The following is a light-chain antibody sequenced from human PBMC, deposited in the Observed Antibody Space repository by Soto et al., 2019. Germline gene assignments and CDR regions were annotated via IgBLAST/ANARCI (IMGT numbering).Light chain of an antibody. CDR1: QSVSNN. J-gene: IGKJ1*01. Sequence: EIVMTQSPATLSASPGERATLSCRASQSVSNNLAWYQQKPGQAPRLLIYGASTRATGIPDRFSGSGSGTDFILTISRLEPDDFAVYYCQQYGRSPRTFGQGTKVDI. V-gene: IGKV3-20*01. CDR3: QQYGRSPRT. CDR2: GAS.